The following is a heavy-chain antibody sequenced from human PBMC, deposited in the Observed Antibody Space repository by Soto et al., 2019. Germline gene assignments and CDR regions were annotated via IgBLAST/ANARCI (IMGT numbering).Heavy chain of an antibody. CDR2: FDPEDGET. Sequence: ASVRVSCKVSGYTLTELSMHWVRQAPGKGLEWMGSFDPEDGETIYALKFQGRVTMTEDTSTDTAYMELSSLRSEDTAVYYCATRPLGGAVGYGMDVWGQGTTVTVSS. CDR1: GYTLTELS. D-gene: IGHD3-16*01. J-gene: IGHJ6*02. V-gene: IGHV1-24*01. CDR3: ATRPLGGAVGYGMDV.